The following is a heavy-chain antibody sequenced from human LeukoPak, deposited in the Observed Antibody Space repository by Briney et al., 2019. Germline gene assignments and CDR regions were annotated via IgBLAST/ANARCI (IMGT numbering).Heavy chain of an antibody. J-gene: IGHJ6*02. D-gene: IGHD1-26*01. CDR3: ARGTGDYYGMDV. V-gene: IGHV3-21*01. CDR1: GFTVRTYS. CDR2: VTRCFNNI. Sequence: GESLRLSCAASGFTVRTYSMNWVRQAPGQGLEGVSSVTRCFNNIYYAGSVKGRFTISRDNAENSLYLQMNSLRAEDTAVYYCARGTGDYYGMDVWGQGTTVTVSS.